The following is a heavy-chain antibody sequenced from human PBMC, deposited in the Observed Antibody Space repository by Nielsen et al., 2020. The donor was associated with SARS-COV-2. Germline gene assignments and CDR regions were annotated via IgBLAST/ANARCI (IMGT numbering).Heavy chain of an antibody. CDR1: GYTFSSYD. J-gene: IGHJ6*02. CDR3: ARGLSVMDV. V-gene: IGHV1-8*01. CDR2: MNPNTGNT. Sequence: ASVKVSCKASGYTFSSYDINWVRQATGQGLEWMGWMNPNTGNTGYEQKFQGRLTMTRDSSISTAYMELTSLRPEDTAVYYCARGLSVMDVWGQGTTVTVSS.